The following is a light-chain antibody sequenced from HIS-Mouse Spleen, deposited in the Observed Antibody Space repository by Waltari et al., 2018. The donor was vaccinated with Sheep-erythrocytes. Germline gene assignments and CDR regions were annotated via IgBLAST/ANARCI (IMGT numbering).Light chain of an antibody. Sequence: QSALTQPRSVSGSPGQSVTISCTGTRSDVGGYNYVSWYQQHPGNAPTLMIYDVSKRPSGVPDRFSCSKSGNTAALTISGLQAEDEADYYCGSYAGSYNHVFATGTKVTVL. V-gene: IGLV2-11*01. CDR1: RSDVGGYNY. J-gene: IGLJ1*01. CDR3: GSYAGSYNHV. CDR2: DVS.